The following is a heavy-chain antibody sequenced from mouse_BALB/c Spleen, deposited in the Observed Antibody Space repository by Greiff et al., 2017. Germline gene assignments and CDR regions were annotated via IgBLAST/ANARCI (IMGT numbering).Heavy chain of an antibody. CDR2: IYPGSGST. CDR1: GYTFTSYW. CDR3: TRGYGNYYFDY. J-gene: IGHJ2*01. D-gene: IGHD2-10*02. V-gene: IGHV1S22*01. Sequence: LQQPGSELVRPGASVKLSCKASGYTFTSYWMHWVKQRHGQGLEWIGNIYPGSGSTNYDEKFKSKGTLTVDTSSSTAYMHLSSLTSEDSAVYYCTRGYGNYYFDYWGQGTTLTVSS.